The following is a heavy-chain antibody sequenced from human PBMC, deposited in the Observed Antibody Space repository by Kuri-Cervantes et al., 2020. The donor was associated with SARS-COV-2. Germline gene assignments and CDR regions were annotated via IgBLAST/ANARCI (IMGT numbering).Heavy chain of an antibody. Sequence: ETLSLTCAASGFTFSNYWMSWVRQAPGKGLEWVANIKQDGSEKYYVDSVKGRFTISRDNAKNSLYLQMNSLRAEDTSVYSCARDMAVHYYFDYWGQGTRVTVSS. V-gene: IGHV3-7*01. D-gene: IGHD6-19*01. CDR1: GFTFSNYW. CDR3: ARDMAVHYYFDY. CDR2: IKQDGSEK. J-gene: IGHJ4*02.